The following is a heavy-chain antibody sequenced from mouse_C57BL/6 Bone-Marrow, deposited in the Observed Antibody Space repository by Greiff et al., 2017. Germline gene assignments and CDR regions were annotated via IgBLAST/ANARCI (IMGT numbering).Heavy chain of an antibody. Sequence: EVKLEESGGGLVKPGGSLKLSCAASGFTFSDYGMHWVRQAPEKGLEWVAYISSGSSTIYSADTVKRSFTFSRDNAKNTLLLQMTSLRSEDTAMYYCASYCMDYWGKGTLVNVSS. V-gene: IGHV5-17*01. CDR3: ASYCMDY. J-gene: IGHJ4*01. CDR2: ISSGSSTI. CDR1: GFTFSDYG. D-gene: IGHD1-1*01.